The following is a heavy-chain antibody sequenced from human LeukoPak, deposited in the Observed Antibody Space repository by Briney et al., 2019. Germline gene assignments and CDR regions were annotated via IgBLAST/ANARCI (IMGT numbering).Heavy chain of an antibody. CDR1: GVNFSSYW. CDR3: ARDRSQEFDP. V-gene: IGHV3-7*01. D-gene: IGHD3-10*01. Sequence: GGSLRLSCAVSGVNFSSYWMSWVRQAPGKGLEWVANIKQDGSEEYYVDSVKGRFTISTDNAKNSLYLQMNSLRAEDTAVYYCARDRSQEFDPWGQGTLVTVSS. J-gene: IGHJ5*02. CDR2: IKQDGSEE.